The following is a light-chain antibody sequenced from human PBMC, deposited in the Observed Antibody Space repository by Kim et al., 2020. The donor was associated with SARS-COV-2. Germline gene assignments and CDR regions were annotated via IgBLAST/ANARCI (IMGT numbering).Light chain of an antibody. Sequence: SPGERATLPCRASQSVTSSYLAWYQQKPGQAPRLLVYGASRRATGIPDRFSGSGSGTDFTLTISRLEPEDFAVYYCQQYGSLSMYTFGQGTKLEI. CDR3: QQYGSLSMYT. CDR1: QSVTSSY. V-gene: IGKV3-20*01. CDR2: GAS. J-gene: IGKJ2*01.